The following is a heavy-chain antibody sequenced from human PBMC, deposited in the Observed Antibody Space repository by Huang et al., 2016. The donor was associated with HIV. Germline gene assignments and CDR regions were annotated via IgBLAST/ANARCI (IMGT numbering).Heavy chain of an antibody. V-gene: IGHV4-34*01. CDR3: ARVEINTLTGYFSSFDN. D-gene: IGHD3-9*01. CDR1: GGSFRNSF. J-gene: IGHJ4*02. CDR2: INHSGRT. Sequence: QVHLQQWGAGLLKPSEALSLTCAVYGGSFRNSFWSWLREPPGKGREGSGEINHSGRTSDSPSLKSRVTISVDTSKNQFSLKLSSVTAADTAVYYCARVEINTLTGYFSSFDNWGQGTLVTVSS.